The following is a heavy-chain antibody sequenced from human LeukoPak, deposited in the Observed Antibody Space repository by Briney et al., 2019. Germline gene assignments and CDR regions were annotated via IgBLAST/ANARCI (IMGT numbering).Heavy chain of an antibody. CDR2: IRYDGSNK. D-gene: IGHD3-10*01. Sequence: GGSLRLSCAASGFTFSNYAMNWVRQAPGKRLEWVAFIRYDGSNKYYADSVKGRFTISRDNSKNTLYLQMNSLRAEDTAVYYCAKDLSKGLLYRRGMYYFDYWGQGTLVTVSS. J-gene: IGHJ4*02. V-gene: IGHV3-30*02. CDR3: AKDLSKGLLYRRGMYYFDY. CDR1: GFTFSNYA.